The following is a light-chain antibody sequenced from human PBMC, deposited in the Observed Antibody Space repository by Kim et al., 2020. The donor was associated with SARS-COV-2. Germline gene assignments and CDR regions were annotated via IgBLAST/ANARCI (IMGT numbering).Light chain of an antibody. CDR3: CSPAGRVSWV. Sequence: QSALTQTRSVSGSPGQSVTISCTGTSTDVGGYNYVSWYQQHPGKAPKLMIYDVNKRPSGVPDRFSGSKSGNTASLTISGLQAEDEADYYCCSPAGRVSWVFGGGTQLTVL. CDR2: DVN. V-gene: IGLV2-11*01. CDR1: STDVGGYNY. J-gene: IGLJ3*02.